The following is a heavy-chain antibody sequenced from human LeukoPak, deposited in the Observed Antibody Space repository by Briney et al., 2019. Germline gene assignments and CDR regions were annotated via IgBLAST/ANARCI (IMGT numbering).Heavy chain of an antibody. Sequence: SETLSLTCAVSGGSISSGGYSWSWIRRPPGKGLEWIGYTYHSGSTYYNPSLKSRVTISVDRSKNQFSLKLSSVTAADTAVYYCARVRYQLPNDNWFDPWGQGTLVTVSS. CDR1: GGSISSGGYS. J-gene: IGHJ5*02. CDR2: TYHSGST. V-gene: IGHV4-30-2*01. CDR3: ARVRYQLPNDNWFDP. D-gene: IGHD2-2*01.